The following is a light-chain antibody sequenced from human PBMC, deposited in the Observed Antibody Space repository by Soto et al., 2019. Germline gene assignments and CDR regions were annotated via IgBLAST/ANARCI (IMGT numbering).Light chain of an antibody. J-gene: IGKJ3*01. CDR1: QDIRNF. CDR3: QKYSSVPV. CDR2: AAS. Sequence: DIQMTQSPTSLSASVGDRVTITCRASQDIRNFVAWYQQKPGKAPKLLIYAASTLQSGVPSRFSGSVSGKDFTLTIKSLQPEDVAIYSCQKYSSVPVFGPGTKVEI. V-gene: IGKV1-27*01.